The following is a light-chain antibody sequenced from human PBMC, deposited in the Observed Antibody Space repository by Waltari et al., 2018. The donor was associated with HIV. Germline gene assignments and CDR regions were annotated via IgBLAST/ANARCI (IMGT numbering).Light chain of an antibody. Sequence: EIVMTQSPATLSVSPGERATISCRASQSISSNLAWYQQKPGQAPRLLIYGASIRATGIPARFSGSGSGTEFTLTISSLQSEDFAVYYCQQYDQWPPRYTFGQGTKMEIK. CDR1: QSISSN. CDR2: GAS. V-gene: IGKV3-15*01. J-gene: IGKJ2*01. CDR3: QQYDQWPPRYT.